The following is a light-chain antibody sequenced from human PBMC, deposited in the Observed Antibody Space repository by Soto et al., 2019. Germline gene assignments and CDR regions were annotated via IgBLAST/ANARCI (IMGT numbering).Light chain of an antibody. CDR3: QQYYSTPTWT. V-gene: IGKV4-1*01. CDR2: WAS. J-gene: IGKJ1*01. Sequence: DSVMTQSPDSLAVSLGERATINCKSSQRVLYSSNNKNYLAWYQQKPGQPPKLLIYWASTRESGVPDRFSGSGSGTDFTLTISSLQAEDVAVYYCQQYYSTPTWTFGQGTKLEIK. CDR1: QRVLYSSNNKNY.